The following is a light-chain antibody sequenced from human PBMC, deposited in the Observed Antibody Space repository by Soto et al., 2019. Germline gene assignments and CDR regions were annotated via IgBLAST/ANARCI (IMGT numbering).Light chain of an antibody. CDR1: QSVSSN. J-gene: IGKJ1*01. CDR2: GAS. Sequence: EIGLSQSPCTLSLSTGEGATLSCRASQSVSSNLAWYQQKPGQAPRLLIYGASTRATGIPARFSGSGSGTEFTLTISSLQSEDFAVYYCQQYNNWPRTFGQGTKVDI. V-gene: IGKV3-15*01. CDR3: QQYNNWPRT.